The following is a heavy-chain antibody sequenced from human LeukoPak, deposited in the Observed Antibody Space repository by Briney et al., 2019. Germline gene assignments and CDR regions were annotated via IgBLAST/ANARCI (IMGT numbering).Heavy chain of an antibody. D-gene: IGHD1-26*01. V-gene: IGHV3-21*01. J-gene: IGHJ4*02. Sequence: KPGGSLRLSCAASGFTFSSYSMNWVRQAPGKGLEWVSSITSSSSYIYYADSVKGRFTISRDNARNSLYPQMNSLRAEDTAVYYCASGGSYYLVDYWGQGTLVTVSS. CDR3: ASGGSYYLVDY. CDR1: GFTFSSYS. CDR2: ITSSSSYI.